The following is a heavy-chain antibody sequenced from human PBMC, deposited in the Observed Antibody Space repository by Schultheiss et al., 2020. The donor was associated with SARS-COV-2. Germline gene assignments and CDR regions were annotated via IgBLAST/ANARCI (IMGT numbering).Heavy chain of an antibody. CDR3: AKGGGGSPDAFDI. J-gene: IGHJ3*02. CDR2: ISSSGSTI. D-gene: IGHD3-16*01. Sequence: GGSLRLSCAASGFTFSSYEMNWVRQAPGKGLEWVSYISSSGSTIYYADSVKGRFTISRDNSKNTLYLQMNSLRAEDTAVYYCAKGGGGSPDAFDIWGQGTMVTVSS. CDR1: GFTFSSYE. V-gene: IGHV3-48*03.